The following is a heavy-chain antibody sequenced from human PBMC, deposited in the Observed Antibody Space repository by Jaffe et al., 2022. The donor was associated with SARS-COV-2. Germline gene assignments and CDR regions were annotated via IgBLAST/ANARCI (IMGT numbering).Heavy chain of an antibody. J-gene: IGHJ4*02. CDR1: GFTFSSYA. Sequence: QVQLVESGGGVVQPGRSLRLSCAASGFTFSSYAMHWVRQAPGKGLEWVAVISYDGSNKYYADSVKGRFTISRDNSKNTLYLQMNSLRAEDTAVYYCARDAERKRDYYDSSGYYDYWGQGTLVTVSS. V-gene: IGHV3-30-3*01. CDR2: ISYDGSNK. CDR3: ARDAERKRDYYDSSGYYDY. D-gene: IGHD3-22*01.